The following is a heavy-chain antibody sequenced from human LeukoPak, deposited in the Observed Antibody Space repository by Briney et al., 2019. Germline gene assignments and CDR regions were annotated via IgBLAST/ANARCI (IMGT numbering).Heavy chain of an antibody. J-gene: IGHJ6*02. CDR1: GYTLTELS. Sequence: ASVKVSCKVSGYTLTELSMHWVRQAPGKGLEGMGGFDPEDGETIYAQKFQGRVTMTEDTSTDTAYMELSSLRSEDTAVYYCAREVGATPEGYYYYGMDVWGQGTTVTVSS. CDR3: AREVGATPEGYYYYGMDV. V-gene: IGHV1-24*01. CDR2: FDPEDGET. D-gene: IGHD1-26*01.